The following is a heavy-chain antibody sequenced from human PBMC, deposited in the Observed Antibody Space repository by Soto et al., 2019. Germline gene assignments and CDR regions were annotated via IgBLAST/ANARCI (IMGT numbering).Heavy chain of an antibody. CDR1: GGCISTRSSY. V-gene: IGHV4-39*01. D-gene: IGHD3-10*01. J-gene: IGHJ6*02. CDR3: ARHGPGYYGSGSYYNPPYYYYGMDV. Sequence: SETLSLTCTVYGGCISTRSSYWGWIRQPPGKGLEWIGSIYYIGNTYYNPSLKSRVAISVDTSKNQFSLKLSSVTAADPAVYYCARHGPGYYGSGSYYNPPYYYYGMDVWGQGTTVTVSS. CDR2: IYYIGNT.